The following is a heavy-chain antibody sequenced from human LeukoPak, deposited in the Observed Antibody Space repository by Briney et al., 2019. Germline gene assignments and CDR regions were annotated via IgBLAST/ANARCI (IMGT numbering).Heavy chain of an antibody. CDR3: ARVRIWLQSTYFDY. Sequence: AIVGSGGNMYYADSVKGRFTISRDNFKSTLYLQMNSLRAEDTAVYYCARVRIWLQSTYFDYWGQGTLVTVSS. CDR2: IVGSGGNM. D-gene: IGHD5-24*01. J-gene: IGHJ4*02. V-gene: IGHV3-23*01.